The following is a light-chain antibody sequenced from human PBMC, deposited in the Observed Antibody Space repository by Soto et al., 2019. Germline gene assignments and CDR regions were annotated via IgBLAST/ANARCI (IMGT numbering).Light chain of an antibody. V-gene: IGLV2-14*01. Sequence: QSALTQPASVSGSPGQSITMSCTGSSSDFGDDKYVSWYQQQPGKAPTLLIYGVNKRPAGVSNRFSGSKSGNTASLTISGLLVEDEAAYICGSFTTNRIWVFGGGTKVTVL. CDR1: SSDFGDDKY. CDR2: GVN. J-gene: IGLJ3*02. CDR3: GSFTTNRIWV.